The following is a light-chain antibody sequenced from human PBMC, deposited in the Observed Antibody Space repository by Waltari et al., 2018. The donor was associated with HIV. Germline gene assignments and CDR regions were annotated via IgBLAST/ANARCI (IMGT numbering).Light chain of an antibody. CDR3: MQGTLWLT. CDR2: KVS. CDR1: RTLVYSDGNTY. Sequence: VMTQSPLSLSVTLGQPASISCRSSRTLVYSDGNTYLTWFHQRPGQSPRRLIYKVSRRDSGVPDRFSGSGSDTEFALKISRVEAEDVGVYYCMQGTLWLTFGGGTRVEI. J-gene: IGKJ4*01. V-gene: IGKV2-30*01.